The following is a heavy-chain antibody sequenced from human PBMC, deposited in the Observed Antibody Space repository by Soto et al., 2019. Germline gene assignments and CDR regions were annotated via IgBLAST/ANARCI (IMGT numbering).Heavy chain of an antibody. Sequence: ASMKVSCKASGYTFTGYYMHWVRQAPGQGLEWMGWINPNSGGTNYAQKFQGWVTMTRDTSISTAYMELSRLRSDDTAVYYCARATYYDFWSGYYPYYYGMDVWGQGTTVTVSS. CDR1: GYTFTGYY. V-gene: IGHV1-2*04. CDR3: ARATYYDFWSGYYPYYYGMDV. CDR2: INPNSGGT. J-gene: IGHJ6*02. D-gene: IGHD3-3*01.